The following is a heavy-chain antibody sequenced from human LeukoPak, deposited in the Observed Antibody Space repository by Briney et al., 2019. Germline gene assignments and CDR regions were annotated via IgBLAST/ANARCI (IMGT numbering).Heavy chain of an antibody. D-gene: IGHD3-22*01. Sequence: SETLSLTCSVSGGSISNSNFYWLWIRQSPGEGLEWIGSIFYTGSTDYNPSLKSRVTISRDTSKNQVSLKLTSVTTADTAVYYCARDLYDHDSSGYYEFWGQGTLVTVSS. V-gene: IGHV4-39*07. J-gene: IGHJ4*02. CDR3: ARDLYDHDSSGYYEF. CDR2: IFYTGST. CDR1: GGSISNSNFY.